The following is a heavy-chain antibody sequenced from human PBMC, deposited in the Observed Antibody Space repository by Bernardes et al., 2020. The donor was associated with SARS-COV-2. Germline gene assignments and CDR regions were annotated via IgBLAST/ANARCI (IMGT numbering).Heavy chain of an antibody. Sequence: GGSLRLSCAASGFTFSSYAMSWVRQAPGKGLEWVSAISGSGGSTYYADPVKGRFTISRDNSKNTLYLQMNSLRAEDTAVYYCDKGSTSYPLDYWGQRTLVAVSP. J-gene: IGHJ4*02. D-gene: IGHD2-2*01. CDR1: GFTFSSYA. CDR2: ISGSGGST. V-gene: IGHV3-23*01. CDR3: DKGSTSYPLDY.